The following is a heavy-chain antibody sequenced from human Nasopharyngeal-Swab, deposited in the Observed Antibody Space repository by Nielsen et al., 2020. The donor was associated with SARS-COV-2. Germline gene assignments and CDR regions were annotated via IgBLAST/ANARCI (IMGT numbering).Heavy chain of an antibody. V-gene: IGHV3-9*01. Sequence: GGSLRLSCVASGFPFDDYAMSWVRLLPGRGLQGVAGITWNSGNIGYADSVKGRFTVSRDNADNSLFLQMDSLRPEDTAFYYCAKSLYTSTWSYYFDIWGQGSMVTVSS. J-gene: IGHJ4*02. CDR2: ITWNSGNI. D-gene: IGHD6-13*01. CDR3: AKSLYTSTWSYYFDI. CDR1: GFPFDDYA.